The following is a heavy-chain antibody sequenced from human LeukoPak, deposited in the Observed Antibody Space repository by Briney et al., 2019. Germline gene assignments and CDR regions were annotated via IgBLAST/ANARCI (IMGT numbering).Heavy chain of an antibody. CDR3: ARDLVGRPGAFGY. CDR2: IYSGGST. V-gene: IGHV3-66*02. CDR1: GFTVSSNY. J-gene: IGHJ4*02. D-gene: IGHD3-10*01. Sequence: GGSLRLSCAASGFTVSSNYTNWVRQAPGKGLEWVSIIYSGGSTYYADSVKGRFTISRDNSKNTLYLQMKPEDTAVYYCARDLVGRPGAFGYWGQGTLVTVSS.